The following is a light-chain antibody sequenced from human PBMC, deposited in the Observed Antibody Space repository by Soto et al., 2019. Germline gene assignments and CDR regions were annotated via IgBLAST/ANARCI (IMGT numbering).Light chain of an antibody. CDR2: DAS. CDR3: QQYGSSRWT. V-gene: IGKV3-20*01. CDR1: QSVSSN. J-gene: IGKJ1*01. Sequence: EMVMTQSPATLSVSPVERATLSCRASQSVSSNLAWYQQKPGQAPRLLIYDASNRATGIPARFSGSGSGTDFTLTISSLEPEDFAVYYCQQYGSSRWTFGQGTKVDIK.